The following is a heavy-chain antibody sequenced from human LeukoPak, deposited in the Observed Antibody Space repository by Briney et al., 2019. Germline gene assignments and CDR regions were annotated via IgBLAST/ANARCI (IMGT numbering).Heavy chain of an antibody. CDR3: TTGSFWPGIAAAGVGDPDY. J-gene: IGHJ4*02. D-gene: IGHD6-13*01. V-gene: IGHV3-15*01. Sequence: GGSLRLSCAASGFTFSNAWMSWVRQAPGKGLEWVGRIKSKTDGGTTDYAAPVKGRFTISRDDSKNTLYLQMNSLKTEDTAVYYCTTGSFWPGIAAAGVGDPDYWGQGTLVTVSS. CDR1: GFTFSNAW. CDR2: IKSKTDGGTT.